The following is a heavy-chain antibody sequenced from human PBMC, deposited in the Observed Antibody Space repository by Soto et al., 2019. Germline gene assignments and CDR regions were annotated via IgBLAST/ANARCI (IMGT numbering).Heavy chain of an antibody. CDR1: GFTFSSHD. Sequence: GGSLRLSCAASGFTFSSHDMHWVRQATGKGLEWVSGISTGGDTFYPGSVKGRFTVSRENAQNSLHLQMNSLRAEDTAVYYCARGLNDFWSGYYMDHWGQGTLVTVSS. D-gene: IGHD3-3*01. J-gene: IGHJ4*02. CDR2: ISTGGDT. V-gene: IGHV3-13*01. CDR3: ARGLNDFWSGYYMDH.